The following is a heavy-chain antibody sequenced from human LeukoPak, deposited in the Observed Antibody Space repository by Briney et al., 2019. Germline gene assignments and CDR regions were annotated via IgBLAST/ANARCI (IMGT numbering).Heavy chain of an antibody. V-gene: IGHV3-30*18. CDR1: GFTFSSYG. J-gene: IGHJ4*02. CDR3: AKGSITMIVVAPDY. CDR2: ISYDGSNK. Sequence: GGSLRLSCAASGFTFSSYGMHWVRQAPGKGLEWVAVISYDGSNKYYADSVKGRFTISRDNSKNTLYLQMNSLRAEDTAVYYCAKGSITMIVVAPDYWGQGTLVTVSS. D-gene: IGHD3-22*01.